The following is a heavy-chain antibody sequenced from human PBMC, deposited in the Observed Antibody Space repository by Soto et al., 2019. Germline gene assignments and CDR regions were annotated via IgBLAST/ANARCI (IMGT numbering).Heavy chain of an antibody. Sequence: EVQLLESGGGLVQPGGSLRLSCAASGFTFSSYAMSWVRQAPGKGLEWVSAISGSGGSTYYADTVKGRFTISRDNSKNTLYLQMNSLRAEDTAVYYCAKGHFGSWYFDLWGRGTLVTVSS. V-gene: IGHV3-23*01. CDR1: GFTFSSYA. D-gene: IGHD3-3*02. CDR3: AKGHFGSWYFDL. CDR2: ISGSGGST. J-gene: IGHJ2*01.